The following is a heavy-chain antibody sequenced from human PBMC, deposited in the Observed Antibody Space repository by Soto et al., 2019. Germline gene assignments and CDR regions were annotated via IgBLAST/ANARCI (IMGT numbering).Heavy chain of an antibody. CDR2: ISAYNGNT. Sequence: QVQLVQSGAEVKKPGASVKVSCKASGYTFTSYGISWVRQAPGQGLEWKGWISAYNGNTNYAQKIQGRVTMTTDTSTRTAYMELRSLRSDDTAVYYCARDGGGYSGYDWAHWFDPWGQGTLVTVSS. J-gene: IGHJ5*02. CDR3: ARDGGGYSGYDWAHWFDP. CDR1: GYTFTSYG. V-gene: IGHV1-18*04. D-gene: IGHD5-12*01.